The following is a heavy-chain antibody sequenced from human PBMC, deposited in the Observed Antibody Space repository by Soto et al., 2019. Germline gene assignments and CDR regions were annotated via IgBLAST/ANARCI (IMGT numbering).Heavy chain of an antibody. D-gene: IGHD6-19*01. J-gene: IGHJ4*02. CDR3: ARAAYSSGWLL. CDR2: INPKGGGT. CDR1: GYTFTGYY. Sequence: ASVKVSCKASGYTFTGYYIYWVRQAPGQGLEWLGRINPKGGGTNSAQKFQGRVTMTRDTSISTAYMELSRLRSDDTAVYYCARAAYSSGWLLWGQGTLVTVSS. V-gene: IGHV1-2*06.